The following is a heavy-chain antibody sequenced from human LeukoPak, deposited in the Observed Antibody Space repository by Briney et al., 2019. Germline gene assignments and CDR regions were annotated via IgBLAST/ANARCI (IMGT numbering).Heavy chain of an antibody. CDR3: ARALGDSSGYYLEYFDY. V-gene: IGHV4-59*01. J-gene: IGHJ4*02. D-gene: IGHD3-22*01. Sequence: SETLSLTCTVSGGSISSYYWSWIRQPPGKGLEWIGYIYYSGSTNYNPSLKSRVTISVDTSKNQFSLKLSSVTAADTAVYYCARALGDSSGYYLEYFDYWGQGTLVTVSS. CDR1: GGSISSYY. CDR2: IYYSGST.